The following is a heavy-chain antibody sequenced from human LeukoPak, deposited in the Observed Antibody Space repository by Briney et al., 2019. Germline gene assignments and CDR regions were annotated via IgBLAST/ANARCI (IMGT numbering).Heavy chain of an antibody. J-gene: IGHJ5*02. CDR1: GYTFTGYY. V-gene: IGHV1-2*02. CDR2: INPNSGGT. Sequence: ASVKVSCKASGYTFTGYYMHWVRQAPGQGLEWMGWINPNSGGTNYAQKFQGRVTMTRDTSISTAYMELSRLRSDDAAVYYCARVGVVPAAIPDVLSWFDPWGQGTLVTVSS. D-gene: IGHD2-2*02. CDR3: ARVGVVPAAIPDVLSWFDP.